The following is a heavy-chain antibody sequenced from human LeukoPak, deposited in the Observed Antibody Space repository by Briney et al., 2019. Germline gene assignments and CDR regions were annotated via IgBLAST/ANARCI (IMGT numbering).Heavy chain of an antibody. J-gene: IGHJ5*02. V-gene: IGHV1-2*02. CDR2: INPNSGGT. CDR1: GYSFTDYY. D-gene: IGHD2-21*01. CDR3: ARADRLHGGPYLIGP. Sequence: ASVNVSSKTSGYSFTDYYRHWVRQAPGQRLEWMGWINPNSGGTSSAQKFQGRVTMTRDTSITTVYMEVSWLTSDDTAIYYCARADRLHGGPYLIGPWGQGTLVTVSS.